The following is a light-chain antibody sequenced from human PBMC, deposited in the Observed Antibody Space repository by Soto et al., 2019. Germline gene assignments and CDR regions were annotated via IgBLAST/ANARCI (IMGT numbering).Light chain of an antibody. Sequence: EIVMTQSPATLSVSPGERATLSCRASQSVSSNLAWYQQKPGQAPRLLIFGASTRATGIPARFSGSGSGTECTLTISSLQSEDLAVYYCQHYNNWPFTFGGGTKVEIQ. CDR1: QSVSSN. CDR3: QHYNNWPFT. J-gene: IGKJ4*01. CDR2: GAS. V-gene: IGKV3-15*01.